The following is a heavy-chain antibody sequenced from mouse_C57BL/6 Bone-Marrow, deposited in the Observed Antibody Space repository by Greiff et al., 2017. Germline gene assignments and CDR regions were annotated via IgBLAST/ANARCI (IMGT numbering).Heavy chain of an antibody. J-gene: IGHJ2*01. V-gene: IGHV14-4*01. CDR1: GFNIKDDY. Sequence: EVMLVESGAELVRPGASVKLSCTASGFNIKDDYMHWVKQRPEQGLEWIGWIDPENGDTEYASKFQGKATITADTSSNTAYLQLSSLTSEDTAVYYCTTANWDDYWGQGTTLTVSS. CDR3: TTANWDDY. CDR2: IDPENGDT. D-gene: IGHD4-1*01.